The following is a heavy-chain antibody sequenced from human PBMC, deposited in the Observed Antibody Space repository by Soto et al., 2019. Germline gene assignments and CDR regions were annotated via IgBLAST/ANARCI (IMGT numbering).Heavy chain of an antibody. Sequence: QLQLQESGSGPVKPSQTLSLTCAVSGGSISCGGYSWSWIRQPPGKGLEWIGYIYHSGSTYYNSSLKSRVTISVDRSKNQFSLKLSSVTAADTAVYYCARVPTPWGQGTLVTVSS. D-gene: IGHD2-2*01. CDR2: IYHSGST. J-gene: IGHJ5*02. CDR1: GGSISCGGYS. CDR3: ARVPTP. V-gene: IGHV4-30-2*01.